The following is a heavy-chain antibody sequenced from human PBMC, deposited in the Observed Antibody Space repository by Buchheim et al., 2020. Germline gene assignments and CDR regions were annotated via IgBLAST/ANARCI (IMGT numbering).Heavy chain of an antibody. V-gene: IGHV4-39*07. D-gene: IGHD3-10*01. CDR1: GGSISSSLYY. CDR2: IDYSGSA. CDR3: ARDRRYYYGSGTYYTYGSFDY. J-gene: IGHJ4*02. Sequence: QLQLQESGPGLVKPSETLSLTCTVSGGSISSSLYYWGWIRQPPEKGLEWIGSIDYSGSAYYNPSLKSRVTVSVDTPRNQFSLRLSSVTATDTAVYYCARDRRYYYGSGTYYTYGSFDYWGQGIL.